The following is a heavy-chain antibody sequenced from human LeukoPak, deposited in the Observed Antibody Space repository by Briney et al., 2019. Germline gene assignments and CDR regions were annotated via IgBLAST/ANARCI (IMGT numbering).Heavy chain of an antibody. D-gene: IGHD6-6*01. J-gene: IGHJ4*02. CDR2: INVDGSST. CDR1: GFIFSTYW. V-gene: IGHV3-74*01. Sequence: PGGSLRLSCAASGFIFSTYWMHWVRQAPGKGLEWVSRINVDGSSTYYADSVKGRFTISRDNSKNTLYLQMNSLRAEDTAVYYCAKGSSIAARLQDYWGQGTLVTVSS. CDR3: AKGSSIAARLQDY.